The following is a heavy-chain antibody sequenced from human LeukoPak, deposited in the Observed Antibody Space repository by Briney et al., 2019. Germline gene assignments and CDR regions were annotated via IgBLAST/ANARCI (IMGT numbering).Heavy chain of an antibody. CDR1: GGSISSHY. D-gene: IGHD4-23*01. Sequence: SETLSLTCTVSGGSISSHYWSWIRQPPGKGLEWIGYIYNSGSTNYNPSLKSRVTISVDTSKNQFSLKLNSVTAADTAVYYCARGRWNFDYWGQGTLVTVSS. CDR3: ARGRWNFDY. V-gene: IGHV4-59*08. J-gene: IGHJ4*02. CDR2: IYNSGST.